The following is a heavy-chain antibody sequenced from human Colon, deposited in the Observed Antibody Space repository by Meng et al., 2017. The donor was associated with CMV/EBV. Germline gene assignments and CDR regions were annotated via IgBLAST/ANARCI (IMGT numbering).Heavy chain of an antibody. D-gene: IGHD3-10*01. V-gene: IGHV4-39*07. CDR1: GVSISTSDYY. CDR2: IHYRGST. CDR3: ARAGSQRTYYYYYSMDV. Sequence: ESLKISCTVSGVSISTSDYYWNWIRQPPGKGLEWIGTIHYRGSTSYNPSLKSRLTTSVDTSKNQFSLKLSSVTAADTAVYYCARAGSQRTYYYYYSMDVWGQGTTVTVSS. J-gene: IGHJ6*02.